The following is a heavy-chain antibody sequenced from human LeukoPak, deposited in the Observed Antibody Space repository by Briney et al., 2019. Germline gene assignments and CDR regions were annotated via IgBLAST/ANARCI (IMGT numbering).Heavy chain of an antibody. V-gene: IGHV4-4*07. CDR2: IYTSGST. J-gene: IGHJ4*02. D-gene: IGHD3-22*01. Sequence: SETLSLTCTVSGGSISSYYWSWIRQPPGKGLEWIGRIYTSGSTICNPSLNSRVTMSVDTSKNQFSLKLSSVTAADTAIYSCARGSLDSSGQYFLDYWGQGTLVTVSS. CDR3: ARGSLDSSGQYFLDY. CDR1: GGSISSYY.